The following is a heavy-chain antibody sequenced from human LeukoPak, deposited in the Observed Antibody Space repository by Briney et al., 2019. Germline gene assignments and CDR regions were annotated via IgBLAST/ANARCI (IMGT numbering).Heavy chain of an antibody. D-gene: IGHD3-9*01. CDR2: MNPNSGDI. CDR3: ARGGYDILTGSYRVRYYFDY. J-gene: IGHJ4*02. Sequence: ASVKVSCKASGYTFTASYIHWVRLAPGQGLEWMGWMNPNSGDIHYAQKFQGRVTMTRDTSISTAYMDLGRLGSDDTAVYYCARGGYDILTGSYRVRYYFDYWGQGTLVTVSS. V-gene: IGHV1-2*02. CDR1: GYTFTASY.